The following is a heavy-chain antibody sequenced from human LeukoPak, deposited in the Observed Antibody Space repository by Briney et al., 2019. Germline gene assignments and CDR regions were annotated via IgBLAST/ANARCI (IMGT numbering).Heavy chain of an antibody. CDR1: GFTFSSYA. CDR3: ARGYCSSTSCRVDY. J-gene: IGHJ4*02. D-gene: IGHD2-2*01. Sequence: GRSLRLSCAASGFTFSSYAMHWVRQAPGKGLEWVAVISYDGSNKYYADSVKGRFTISRDNSKNTLYLQMNSLRAEDTAVYYCARGYCSSTSCRVDYWGQGTLVTVSS. CDR2: ISYDGSNK. V-gene: IGHV3-30-3*01.